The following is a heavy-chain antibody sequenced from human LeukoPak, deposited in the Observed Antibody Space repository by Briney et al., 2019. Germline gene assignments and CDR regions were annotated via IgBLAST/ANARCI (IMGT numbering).Heavy chain of an antibody. Sequence: GGSLRLSCAASGFTFSDYYMSWIRQAPGKGPEWVSYISSSGSTIYYADSVKGRFTTSRDNAKNSLYLQMNSLRAEDTAVYYCARDALAYCGGDCPTPADYWGQGTLVTVSS. CDR1: GFTFSDYY. V-gene: IGHV3-11*04. CDR3: ARDALAYCGGDCPTPADY. J-gene: IGHJ4*02. CDR2: ISSSGSTI. D-gene: IGHD2-21*02.